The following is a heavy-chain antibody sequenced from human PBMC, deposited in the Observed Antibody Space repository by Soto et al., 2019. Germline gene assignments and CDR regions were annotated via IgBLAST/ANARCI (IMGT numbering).Heavy chain of an antibody. CDR1: GGSVSSNSYS. CDR3: ARAGGFLEWFIGNWFDP. J-gene: IGHJ5*02. V-gene: IGHV4-39*07. D-gene: IGHD3-3*01. Sequence: TSETLSLTCTVSGGSVSSNSYSWGWIRQPPGKGLEWIGYINYSGSTNYNPSLKSRVTISVDTSKNQFSLKLSSVTAADTAVYYCARAGGFLEWFIGNWFDPWGQGTLVTVS. CDR2: INYSGST.